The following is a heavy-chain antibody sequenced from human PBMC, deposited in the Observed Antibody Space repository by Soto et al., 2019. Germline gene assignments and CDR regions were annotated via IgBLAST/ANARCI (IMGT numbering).Heavy chain of an antibody. CDR2: ISGSGGST. CDR3: AKERGYNYGYDAMDV. D-gene: IGHD5-18*01. CDR1: GFTFSSYA. J-gene: IGHJ6*02. V-gene: IGHV3-23*01. Sequence: EVQLLESGGGLVQPGVSLRLSCAASGFTFSSYAMSWVRQAPGKGLEWVSGISGSGGSTYYADSVKGRFTISRDNSKNTLYLQTNSLRAEDTAVYYCAKERGYNYGYDAMDVWGQGTKVTVSS.